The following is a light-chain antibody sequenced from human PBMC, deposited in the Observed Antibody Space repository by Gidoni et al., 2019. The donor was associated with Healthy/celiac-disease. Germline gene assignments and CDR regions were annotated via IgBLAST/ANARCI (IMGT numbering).Light chain of an antibody. J-gene: IGKJ4*01. CDR3: QQYYRTPLT. Sequence: DIVMTQSPDSLAVSLGERATINCKSSQSVLYSSNNKNYLAWYQQKPGQTPKLLMDWASTRESGVPDRFSGSGSGKDFTLTISSLQAEDVAVYYCQQYYRTPLTFGGGTKVEIK. CDR1: QSVLYSSNNKNY. V-gene: IGKV4-1*01. CDR2: WAS.